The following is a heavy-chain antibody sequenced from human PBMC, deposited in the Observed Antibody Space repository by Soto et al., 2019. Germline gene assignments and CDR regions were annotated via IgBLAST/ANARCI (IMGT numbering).Heavy chain of an antibody. CDR3: ARSIDS. V-gene: IGHV4-4*02. J-gene: IGHJ5*01. CDR1: GDSMSSSNW. Sequence: PSETLSLTCTVSGDSMSSSNWWNWVRQPPGKGLEWIGEAHHSGRTNYNPSLKSRVTISVDRSQNLFSLKLASVTAADTAVYYCARSIDSWGQGTLVT. CDR2: AHHSGRT.